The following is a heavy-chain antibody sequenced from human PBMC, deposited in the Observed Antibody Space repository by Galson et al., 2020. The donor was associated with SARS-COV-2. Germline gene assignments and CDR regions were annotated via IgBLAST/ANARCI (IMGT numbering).Heavy chain of an antibody. V-gene: IGHV3-33*06. Sequence: GGSLRLSCAASGFTFSSYGMHWVRQAPGKGLEWVAVIWYDGSNKYYADSVKGRFTISRDNSKNTLYLQMNSLRAEDTAVYYCAKDWSPSVAGTLYYFDYWGQGTLVTVSS. J-gene: IGHJ4*02. CDR1: GFTFSSYG. CDR2: IWYDGSNK. D-gene: IGHD6-19*01. CDR3: AKDWSPSVAGTLYYFDY.